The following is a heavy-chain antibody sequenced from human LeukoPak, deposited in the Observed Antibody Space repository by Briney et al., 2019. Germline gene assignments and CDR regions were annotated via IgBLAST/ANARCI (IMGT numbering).Heavy chain of an antibody. CDR3: AKEDTTGTTPFDY. Sequence: PGGSLRLSCAASGFTFSNAWMSWVRQAPGKGLEWVSTVSSNGGSTYYADSVKGRFTISRDNSKNTLFLQMNSLRGEDTAVYYCAKEDTTGTTPFDYWGQGTLVSVSS. D-gene: IGHD1-1*01. CDR1: GFTFSNAW. CDR2: VSSNGGST. J-gene: IGHJ4*02. V-gene: IGHV3-23*01.